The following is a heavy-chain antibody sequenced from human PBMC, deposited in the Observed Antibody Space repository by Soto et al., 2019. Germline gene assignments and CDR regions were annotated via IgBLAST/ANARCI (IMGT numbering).Heavy chain of an antibody. CDR3: ATYRKFFQI. J-gene: IGHJ3*02. V-gene: IGHV1-2*02. Sequence: ASVKVSCKASGYTFTGYFMHWVRQAPGQGLEWMGWINPYSGGADYAQSFQGRVTMTRDTSISTVYMELSRLRFDDTAVYYCATYRKFFQIWGQGTKVTVSS. CDR2: INPYSGGA. CDR1: GYTFTGYF.